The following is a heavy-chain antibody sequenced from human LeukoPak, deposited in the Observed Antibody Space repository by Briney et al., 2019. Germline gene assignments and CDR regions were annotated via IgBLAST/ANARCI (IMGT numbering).Heavy chain of an antibody. CDR3: ARGLEYYDYVWGSYRFDVFDV. CDR1: GFTFSSYA. V-gene: IGHV3-30*04. J-gene: IGHJ3*01. D-gene: IGHD3-16*02. Sequence: GGSLRLSCAASGFTFSSYALHWVRQAPGKGLEWVAVISYDGSNKYYVDSVKGRFTISRDNSTNTLYLQMNSLRAEDTAVYYCARGLEYYDYVWGSYRFDVFDVWGQGTMVTVSS. CDR2: ISYDGSNK.